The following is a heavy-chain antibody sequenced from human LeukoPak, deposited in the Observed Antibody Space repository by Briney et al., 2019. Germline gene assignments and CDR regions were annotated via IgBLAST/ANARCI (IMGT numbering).Heavy chain of an antibody. CDR3: ASGISSGYFHFDY. J-gene: IGHJ4*02. CDR1: GDSVSTASNA. CDR2: TYYNSKWYT. Sequence: SQTLSLTCAISGDSVSTASNAWYWIRQSPSRGLEWLGRTYYNSKWYTDYAVSVSGRTTINPDTSRNQLSLQLSFVTPEDTAVYYCASGISSGYFHFDYWGQGTLVTVSS. V-gene: IGHV6-1*01. D-gene: IGHD3-22*01.